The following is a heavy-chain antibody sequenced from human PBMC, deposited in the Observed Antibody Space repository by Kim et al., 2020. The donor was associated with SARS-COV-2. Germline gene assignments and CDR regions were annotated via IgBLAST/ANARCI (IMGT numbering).Heavy chain of an antibody. Sequence: TFQGRVTMTRDTSTSTVYMELSSLRSEDTAVYYCARSPQGLRFLEWLFDYWGQGTLVTVSS. J-gene: IGHJ4*02. D-gene: IGHD3-3*01. CDR3: ARSPQGLRFLEWLFDY. V-gene: IGHV1-46*01.